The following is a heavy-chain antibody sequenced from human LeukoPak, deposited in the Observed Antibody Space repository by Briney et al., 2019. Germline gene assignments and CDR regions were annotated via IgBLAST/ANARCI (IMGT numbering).Heavy chain of an antibody. CDR3: ASLESPGYPLGY. Sequence: GASVKISCKASGGTFSSDAINWMRQAPGQGLEWMGGIIPIFGTANYAQKFQGRVTITADESTSTAYMELSSLRSEDTAVYYCASLESPGYPLGYWGQGTLVTVSS. CDR1: GGTFSSDA. J-gene: IGHJ4*02. CDR2: IIPIFGTA. D-gene: IGHD1-1*01. V-gene: IGHV1-69*13.